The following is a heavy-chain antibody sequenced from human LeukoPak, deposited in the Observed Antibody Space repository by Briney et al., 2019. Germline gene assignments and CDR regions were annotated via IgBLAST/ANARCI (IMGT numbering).Heavy chain of an antibody. D-gene: IGHD2-2*01. Sequence: ASVKVSCKASGGTFSSYAISWVRQAPGQGLEWMGGIIPIFGTANYAQKFQGRVTITADKSTSTAYMELSSLRSEDTAVYYCARALGYCGSTSCSYFDYWGQGTLVTVSS. V-gene: IGHV1-69*06. J-gene: IGHJ4*02. CDR1: GGTFSSYA. CDR2: IIPIFGTA. CDR3: ARALGYCGSTSCSYFDY.